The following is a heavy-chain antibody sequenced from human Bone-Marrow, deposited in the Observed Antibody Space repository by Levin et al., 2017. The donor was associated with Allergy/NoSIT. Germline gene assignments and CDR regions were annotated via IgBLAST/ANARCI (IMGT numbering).Heavy chain of an antibody. CDR2: IRSEAFGGST. CDR3: ARGARFSNSCLDA. D-gene: IGHD2-15*01. V-gene: IGHV3-49*04. CDR1: GFAFGDYT. J-gene: IGHJ4*02. Sequence: GESLKISCTASGFAFGDYTMNWVRQAPGKGLEWVGFIRSEAFGGSTVYAASVKDRFSISRDESKSIAYLQMNNLEIEDTAVYFCARGARFSNSCLDAWGQGTLVTVSS.